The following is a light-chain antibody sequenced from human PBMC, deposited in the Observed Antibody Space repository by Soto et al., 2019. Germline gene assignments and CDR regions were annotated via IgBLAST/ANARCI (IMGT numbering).Light chain of an antibody. CDR1: RSNIGSTY. Sequence: QSVLTQPPSASGTPGQRVTLSCSGGRSNIGSTYVYWYQQLPGTAPKLLIFKNDQRPSGVPDRFSGSKSGTSASLVISGLRSEDVADFYCVTWDDTLRGVVFGGGTKLTVL. J-gene: IGLJ3*02. CDR2: KND. CDR3: VTWDDTLRGVV. V-gene: IGLV1-47*01.